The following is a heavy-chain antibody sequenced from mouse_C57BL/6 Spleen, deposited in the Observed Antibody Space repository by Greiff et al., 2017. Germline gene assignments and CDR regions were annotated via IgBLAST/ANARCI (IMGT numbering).Heavy chain of an antibody. J-gene: IGHJ3*01. V-gene: IGHV1-15*01. Sequence: VQLQQSGAELVRPGASVTLSCKASGYTFTDYEMHWVKQTPVHGLEWIGAIDPETGGTAYNQKFKGKAILTADKSSSTAYMELRSLTSEDAAFYYCTNRGSSPSWCAYWGQGTLVTVSA. D-gene: IGHD1-1*01. CDR2: IDPETGGT. CDR3: TNRGSSPSWCAY. CDR1: GYTFTDYE.